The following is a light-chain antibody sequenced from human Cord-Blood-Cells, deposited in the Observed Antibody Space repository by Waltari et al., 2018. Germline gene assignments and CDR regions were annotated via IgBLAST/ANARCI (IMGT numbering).Light chain of an antibody. CDR3: QQYNNSPPLT. CDR1: QSVSSN. V-gene: IGKV3-15*01. Sequence: EIVMTQSPATLSVSPGERATLSCRASQSVSSNLAWYQQKPGQAPRPLIYGASTRATGIPARFSGGGSGTEFTLTISSLQSEDFAGYYCQQYNNSPPLTFGGGTKVEIK. J-gene: IGKJ4*01. CDR2: GAS.